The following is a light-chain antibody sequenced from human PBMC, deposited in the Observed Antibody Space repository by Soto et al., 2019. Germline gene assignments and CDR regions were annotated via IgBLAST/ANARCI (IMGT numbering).Light chain of an antibody. J-gene: IGKJ5*01. CDR2: GAS. CDR3: QQLHSYPIT. CDR1: QSVSSNY. V-gene: IGKV3-20*01. Sequence: EIVMTQSPVTLSLSPGETATLSCRASQSVSSNYVAWFHQKPGQAPRLLIYGASSRATGVPDRFSGGGSGTDFTLTISSLQPEDFATYYCQQLHSYPITFGQGTRLEIK.